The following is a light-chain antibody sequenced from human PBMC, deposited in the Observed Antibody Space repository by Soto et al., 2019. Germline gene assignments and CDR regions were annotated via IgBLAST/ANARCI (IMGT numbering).Light chain of an antibody. CDR2: DAS. V-gene: IGKV3-11*01. Sequence: EIVLTQSPATLSLSPGERATLSCRASQSVSSYLAWYQQKPGQAPRLLIYDASNRATGIPARFSGTGSVTDFARTISSLEHEDFAVYYCQQRSNWPLTFGQGTKVDIK. J-gene: IGKJ1*01. CDR1: QSVSSY. CDR3: QQRSNWPLT.